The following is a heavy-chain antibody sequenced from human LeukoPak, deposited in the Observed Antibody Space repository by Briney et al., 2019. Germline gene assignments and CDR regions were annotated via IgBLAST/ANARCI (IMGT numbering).Heavy chain of an antibody. J-gene: IGHJ6*03. CDR2: LTNSGGSGGVT. D-gene: IGHD6-19*01. Sequence: GGSLRLSCAASGFTFSTYAMSWVRQAPGKGLEWVSALTNSGGSGGVTYYADSVKGRFIISRDNSKSTLYLQLSSLRAEDTAVYYCARDARQWLSHYYYYMDVWGKGTTVTVSS. V-gene: IGHV3-23*01. CDR3: ARDARQWLSHYYYYMDV. CDR1: GFTFSTYA.